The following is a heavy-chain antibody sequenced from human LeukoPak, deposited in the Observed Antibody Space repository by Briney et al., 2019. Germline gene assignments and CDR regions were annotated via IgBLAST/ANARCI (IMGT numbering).Heavy chain of an antibody. CDR2: LSGSGDTT. CDR1: GFTFSSYA. D-gene: IGHD3-10*01. V-gene: IGHV3-23*01. J-gene: IGHJ5*02. Sequence: GGSLRLSCAASGFTFSSYAMSWVRQAPGKGLEWVSALSGSGDTTYYADSVKGRFTISRDNSKNTLYLQMNSLRAEDTAVYYCAKDQVSMVRGIIWMNNWFDPWGQGTLVTVSS. CDR3: AKDQVSMVRGIIWMNNWFDP.